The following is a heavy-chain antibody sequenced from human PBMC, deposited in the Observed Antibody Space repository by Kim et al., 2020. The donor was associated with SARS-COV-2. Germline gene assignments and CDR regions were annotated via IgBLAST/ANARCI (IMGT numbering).Heavy chain of an antibody. D-gene: IGHD2-15*01. Sequence: GGSLRLSCTASGFAVTSTYMSWVRQAPGKGLEWVSVINAVGTTYYADSVKGRFIISRDSSKNTLHLQMNSLTVDDTAVYYCASDEGYPNGLGDWGQGTTV. V-gene: IGHV3-66*01. CDR3: ASDEGYPNGLGD. CDR2: INAVGTT. CDR1: GFAVTSTY. J-gene: IGHJ6*02.